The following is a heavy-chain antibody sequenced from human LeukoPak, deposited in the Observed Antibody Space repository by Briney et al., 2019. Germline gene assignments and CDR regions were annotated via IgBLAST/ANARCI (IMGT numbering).Heavy chain of an antibody. D-gene: IGHD4-23*01. CDR2: ISGSGGST. J-gene: IGHJ1*01. CDR3: AKAHTVVTPIEYFQH. Sequence: GGSLRFSCAASGFTFSSYAMSWVRQAPGKGLEWVSAISGSGGSTYYADSVKGRFTISRDNSKNTLYLQMNSLRAEDTAVYYCAKAHTVVTPIEYFQHWGRGTLVTVSS. CDR1: GFTFSSYA. V-gene: IGHV3-23*01.